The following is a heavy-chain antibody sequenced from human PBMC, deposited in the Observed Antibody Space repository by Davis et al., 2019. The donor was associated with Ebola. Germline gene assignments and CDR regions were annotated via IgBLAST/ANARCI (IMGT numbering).Heavy chain of an antibody. J-gene: IGHJ4*02. V-gene: IGHV3-15*01. Sequence: GGSLRLSCAASGFTFSNAWMSWVRQAPGKGLEWVGRIKSKTDGGTTDYAAHVKGRFTISRDDSKNTLYLQMNSLKTEDTAVYYCTTDGVVVPAASLDYWGQGTLVTVSS. D-gene: IGHD2-2*01. CDR2: IKSKTDGGTT. CDR3: TTDGVVVPAASLDY. CDR1: GFTFSNAW.